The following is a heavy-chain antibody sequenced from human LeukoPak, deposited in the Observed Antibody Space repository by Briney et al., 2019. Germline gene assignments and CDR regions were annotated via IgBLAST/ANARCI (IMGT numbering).Heavy chain of an antibody. CDR1: GFTFSSYG. J-gene: IGHJ3*02. V-gene: IGHV3-30*02. D-gene: IGHD4-17*01. CDR2: IRYDGSNK. Sequence: GGSLRLSCAASGFTFSSYGMHWVRQAPGKGLEWVAFIRYDGSNKYYADSVKGRFTISRDNSKNTLYLQMNSLRAEDTAVYYCAKVTVPTDAFDIWGQGTMVTVSS. CDR3: AKVTVPTDAFDI.